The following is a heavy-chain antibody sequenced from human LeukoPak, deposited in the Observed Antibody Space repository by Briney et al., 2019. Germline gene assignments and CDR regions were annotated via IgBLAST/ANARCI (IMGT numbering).Heavy chain of an antibody. J-gene: IGHJ4*02. CDR1: GGSISTYY. CDR3: ARVSSSGQWLVPFDY. D-gene: IGHD6-19*01. CDR2: IYYSGGT. V-gene: IGHV4-59*01. Sequence: SETLSLTCTVSGGSISTYYWSWIRQPPGKGLEWIGYIYYSGGTSYNPSLKSRVTISVDTSKNQFSLKLTSVTAADTAVYYCARVSSSGQWLVPFDYWGQGTLVTVSS.